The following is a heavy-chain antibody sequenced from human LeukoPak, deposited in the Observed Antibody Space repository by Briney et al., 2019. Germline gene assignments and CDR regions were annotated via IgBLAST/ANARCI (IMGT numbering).Heavy chain of an antibody. CDR2: IHPSTGNP. CDR3: ARAFQSLGGLSLPDY. V-gene: IGHV7-4-1*02. D-gene: IGHD3-16*02. CDR1: GYTLTNYA. Sequence: ASVKVSRKASGYTLTNYAMNWVRQAPGQGLEWMGWIHPSTGNPTYAQGFTGRFVFSLDTSVSTTYLQISSLKAEDTAVYFCARAFQSLGGLSLPDYWGQGTLVTVSS. J-gene: IGHJ4*02.